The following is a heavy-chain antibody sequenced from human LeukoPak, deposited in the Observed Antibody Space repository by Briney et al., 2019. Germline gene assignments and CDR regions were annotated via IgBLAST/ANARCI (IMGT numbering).Heavy chain of an antibody. CDR2: IKQDGSEK. CDR3: ARVGITMIRGVITVDY. CDR1: GFTFSSYW. V-gene: IGHV3-7*01. J-gene: IGHJ4*02. Sequence: GGSLRLSCAASGFTFSSYWMSWVRQAQGKGLEWVANIKQDGSEKYYVDSVKGRFTISRDNAKNSLYLQVNSLRAEDTAVYYCARVGITMIRGVITVDYWGQGTLVTVSS. D-gene: IGHD3-10*01.